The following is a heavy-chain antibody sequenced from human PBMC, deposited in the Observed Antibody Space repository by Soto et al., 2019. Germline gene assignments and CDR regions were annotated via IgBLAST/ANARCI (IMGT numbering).Heavy chain of an antibody. D-gene: IGHD6-19*01. V-gene: IGHV2-5*01. J-gene: IGHJ4*02. CDR3: AHRPSGWYLFDY. CDR1: GFSLSTSGLG. Sequence: ITLKESGPTLVRPTQTLTLTCTFSGFSLSTSGLGVGWIRQPPGKALEWLALIYWSDDKRYSPSLKARITITKDTYKNQVVLTMTNMDPVDTAKYYCAHRPSGWYLFDYWGQGTLVTVSS. CDR2: IYWSDDK.